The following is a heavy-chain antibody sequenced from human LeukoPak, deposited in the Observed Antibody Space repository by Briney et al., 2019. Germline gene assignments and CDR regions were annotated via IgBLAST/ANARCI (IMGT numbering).Heavy chain of an antibody. CDR3: AKRREGYYYGMDV. Sequence: GGSLRLSCAASGFTFSSYAMSWVREAPGKGLEWVSAISGSGGSTYYADSVKGRFTISRDNSKNTLYLQMNSLRAEDTAVYYCAKRREGYYYGMDVWGQGTTVTVSS. CDR2: ISGSGGST. CDR1: GFTFSSYA. J-gene: IGHJ6*02. V-gene: IGHV3-23*01. D-gene: IGHD1-26*01.